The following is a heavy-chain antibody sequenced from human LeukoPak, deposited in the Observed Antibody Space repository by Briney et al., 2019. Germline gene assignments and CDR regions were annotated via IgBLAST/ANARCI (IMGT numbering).Heavy chain of an antibody. V-gene: IGHV3-7*01. J-gene: IGHJ4*02. Sequence: GGSLRLSCAASGLTFSNYWMSWVRQAPGKGLEWVANIKPDGSEEYYVDSVKGRFTISRDNSKNTLYLQMSSLRAEDTAVYYCVKDYRHYYDSSDAYWGQGTLVTVSS. CDR1: GLTFSNYW. CDR2: IKPDGSEE. CDR3: VKDYRHYYDSSDAY. D-gene: IGHD3-22*01.